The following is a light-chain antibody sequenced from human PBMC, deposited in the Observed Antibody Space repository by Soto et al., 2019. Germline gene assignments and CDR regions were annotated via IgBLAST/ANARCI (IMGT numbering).Light chain of an antibody. CDR1: SSNIGSNT. V-gene: IGLV1-44*01. Sequence: QSVLTQPPSASGTPGQSVTISCSGSSSNIGSNTVNWYQRLPGTAPKLLIYSNNQRPSGVPDRFSGSKSGTSASLAISGLEYEDDADYYCAAWDDSLNGCVFGNGTKLTV. CDR2: SNN. J-gene: IGLJ1*01. CDR3: AAWDDSLNGCV.